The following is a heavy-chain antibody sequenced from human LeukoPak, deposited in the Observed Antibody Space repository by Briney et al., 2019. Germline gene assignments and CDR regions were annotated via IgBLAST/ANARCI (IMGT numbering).Heavy chain of an antibody. D-gene: IGHD5-24*01. V-gene: IGHV1-2*06. CDR1: GYTFTGYY. J-gene: IGHJ4*02. CDR2: INPNSGGR. CDR3: ARAMEMATIWYDS. Sequence: ASVKVSFKSSGYTFTGYYMHWVRQAPGQGLEWMGRINPNSGGRNYAQKFQGRVTMTRDTSISTAYLELTRVTSDDTAVYYCARAMEMATIWYDSWGQGTLVTVSS.